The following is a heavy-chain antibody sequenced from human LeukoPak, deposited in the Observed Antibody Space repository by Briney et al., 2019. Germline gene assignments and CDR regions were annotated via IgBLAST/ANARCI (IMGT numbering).Heavy chain of an antibody. V-gene: IGHV3-48*02. J-gene: IGHJ3*02. D-gene: IGHD3-16*01. CDR1: AFTFSSFG. Sequence: GGSLRLSCAASAFTFSSFGMNWVRQAPGKGLEWISYISSIGTTIYYADSEKGRFTISRDDAKNSLYLQMNSLRDEDTAVYYCARESPTSHNAFDIWGQGTMVTVSS. CDR2: ISSIGTTI. CDR3: ARESPTSHNAFDI.